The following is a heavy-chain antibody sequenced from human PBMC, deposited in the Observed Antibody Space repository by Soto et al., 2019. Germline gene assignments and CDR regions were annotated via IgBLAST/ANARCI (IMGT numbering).Heavy chain of an antibody. D-gene: IGHD1-7*01. J-gene: IGHJ5*02. CDR2: IIPILGIA. Sequence: QVQLVQSGAEVKKPGSSVKVSCKASGGTFSSYTISWVRQAPGQGLEWMGRIIPILGIANYAQKFQGRVTITADKSTSTAYMELSSLRSEDTAVYYCARGNWNYFDNWFDPWGQGTLVTVSS. CDR3: ARGNWNYFDNWFDP. CDR1: GGTFSSYT. V-gene: IGHV1-69*02.